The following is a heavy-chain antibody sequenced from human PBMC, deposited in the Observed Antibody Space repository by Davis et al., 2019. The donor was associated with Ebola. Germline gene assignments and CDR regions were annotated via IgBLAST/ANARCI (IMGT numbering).Heavy chain of an antibody. CDR3: AATIFGVVMV. Sequence: GGSLRLSCAASGFTFSIYSMNWVRQAPGKGLEWVSSISSSSSYIYYADSVKGRFTISRDNAKNSLYLQMNSLRAEDTAVYYCAATIFGVVMVWGQGTLVTVSS. V-gene: IGHV3-21*01. CDR2: ISSSSSYI. J-gene: IGHJ4*02. CDR1: GFTFSIYS. D-gene: IGHD3-3*01.